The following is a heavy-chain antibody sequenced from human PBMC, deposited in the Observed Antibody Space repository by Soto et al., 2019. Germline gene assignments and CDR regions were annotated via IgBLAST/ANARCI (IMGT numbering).Heavy chain of an antibody. CDR3: ARSIAAAADLGY. D-gene: IGHD6-13*01. V-gene: IGHV4-59*01. J-gene: IGHJ4*02. CDR2: IYYSGST. CDR1: GGSISSYY. Sequence: QVQLQESGPGLVKPSETLSLTCTVSGGSISSYYWSWIRQPAGKGLEWIGYIYYSGSTNYNPSLTSRVTIPVDTSKIQFSLKLSSVTAADTAVYYCARSIAAAADLGYWGQGTLVTVSS.